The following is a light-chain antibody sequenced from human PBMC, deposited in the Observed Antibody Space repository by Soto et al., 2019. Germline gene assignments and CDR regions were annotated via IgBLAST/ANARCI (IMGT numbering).Light chain of an antibody. V-gene: IGLV2-11*01. CDR1: TSDIGAYDY. CDR3: FSYTSSAPSV. CDR2: SVN. Sequence: QSVLVQPPSMSGSPGQSVTISCTGTTSDIGAYDYDSCFQHHPGTVPKPMIYSVNSRPSGVPDRFSDSKSANPASMTISGLQPGDGADFFCFSYTSSAPSVLGTGTKVTVL. J-gene: IGLJ1*01.